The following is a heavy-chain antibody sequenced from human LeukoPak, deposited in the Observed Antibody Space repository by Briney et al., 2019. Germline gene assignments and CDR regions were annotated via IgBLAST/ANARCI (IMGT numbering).Heavy chain of an antibody. V-gene: IGHV3-11*06. J-gene: IGHJ4*02. CDR3: ARWAYGSGSYYPYYFDY. Sequence: PGGSLRLPCAASGFAFSDYYMNWIRQAPGKGLEWVSYISSRSSYIYYADSVKGRFTISRDNAKNSLYLQMNSLRAEDTAVYYCARWAYGSGSYYPYYFDYWGQGTLVTVSS. CDR1: GFAFSDYY. CDR2: ISSRSSYI. D-gene: IGHD3-10*01.